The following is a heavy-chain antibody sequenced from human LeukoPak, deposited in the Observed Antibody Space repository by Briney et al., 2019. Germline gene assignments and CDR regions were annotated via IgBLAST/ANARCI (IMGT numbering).Heavy chain of an antibody. CDR1: GFTFTSNA. J-gene: IGHJ6*02. CDR2: ISASGGST. CDR3: AKAHSFYAMDV. V-gene: IGHV3-23*01. D-gene: IGHD2-15*01. Sequence: GGSLRLSCAASGFTFTSNAMSWVRQAPGKGLEWVSFISASGGSTSYADSVKGRFTISRDTSKSTLYLQMNSLRADDTAVYYCAKAHSFYAMDVWGQGTTVTVSS.